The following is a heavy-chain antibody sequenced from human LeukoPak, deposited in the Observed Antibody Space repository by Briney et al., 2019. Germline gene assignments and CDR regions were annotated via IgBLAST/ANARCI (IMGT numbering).Heavy chain of an antibody. CDR2: ISSSSSYI. Sequence: GGSLRLSCAASGFTFSSYSMNWVRQAPGKGLEWVSSISSSSSYIYYADSVKGRFTISRDNAKNSLYLQMSSLRAEDTAVYYCARVYYGGNMYYFDYWGQGTLVTVSS. J-gene: IGHJ4*02. CDR1: GFTFSSYS. D-gene: IGHD4-23*01. CDR3: ARVYYGGNMYYFDY. V-gene: IGHV3-21*01.